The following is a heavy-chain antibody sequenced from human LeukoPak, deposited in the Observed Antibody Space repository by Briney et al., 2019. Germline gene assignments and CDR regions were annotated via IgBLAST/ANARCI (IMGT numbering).Heavy chain of an antibody. J-gene: IGHJ4*02. CDR2: INPNSGGT. CDR1: GYTFTGYY. D-gene: IGHD6-6*01. V-gene: IGHV1-2*02. Sequence: ASVKVSCKASGYTFTGYYMHWVRQAPGQGLEWMGWINPNSGGTNYAQKFQGRVTMTRDTSISTAYMELSRLISDDTAVYYCARGFFSSSYFDYWGQGTLVTVSS. CDR3: ARGFFSSSYFDY.